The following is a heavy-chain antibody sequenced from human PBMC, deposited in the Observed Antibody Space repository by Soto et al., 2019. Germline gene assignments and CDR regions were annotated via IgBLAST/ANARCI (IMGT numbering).Heavy chain of an antibody. D-gene: IGHD4-17*01. CDR3: ARGRDDYGASRWFDP. Sequence: SETLSLTCAVYGGSFSGYYWSWIRQPPGKGLEWIGEINHSGSTNYNPSLKSRVTISVDTSKNQFSLKLSSVTAADTAVYYCARGRDDYGASRWFDPWGQGTLVTVSS. CDR1: GGSFSGYY. V-gene: IGHV4-34*01. J-gene: IGHJ5*02. CDR2: INHSGST.